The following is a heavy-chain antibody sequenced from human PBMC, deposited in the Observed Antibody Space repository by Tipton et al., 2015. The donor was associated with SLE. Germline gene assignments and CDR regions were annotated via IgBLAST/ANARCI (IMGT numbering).Heavy chain of an antibody. CDR2: IYHSGTT. D-gene: IGHD6-13*01. CDR3: ARASTGYSSSWYGYWYFDL. J-gene: IGHJ2*01. Sequence: TLSLTCAVSGGSISSGDYSWSWIRQPPGKGLEWIGYIYHSGTTYYNPSLKSRVTISVDRSKNQFSLKLSSVTAADTAVYYCARASTGYSSSWYGYWYFDLWGRGTLVTVSS. V-gene: IGHV4-30-2*01. CDR1: GGSISSGDYS.